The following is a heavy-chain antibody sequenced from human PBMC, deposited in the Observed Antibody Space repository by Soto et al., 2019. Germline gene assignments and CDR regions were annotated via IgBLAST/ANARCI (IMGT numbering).Heavy chain of an antibody. V-gene: IGHV1-3*01. Sequence: ASVKVSCKASGYTFTSYAMHWVRQAPGQRLEWMGWINAGNGNTKYSQKFQGRVTITRDTSASTAYMELSSLRSEVTAVYYCARDRITGTIYYYYGMDVWGQGTTVTVSS. J-gene: IGHJ6*02. D-gene: IGHD1-7*01. CDR1: GYTFTSYA. CDR2: INAGNGNT. CDR3: ARDRITGTIYYYYGMDV.